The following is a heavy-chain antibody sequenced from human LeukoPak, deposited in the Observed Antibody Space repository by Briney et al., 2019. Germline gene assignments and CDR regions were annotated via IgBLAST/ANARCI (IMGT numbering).Heavy chain of an antibody. D-gene: IGHD1-14*01. V-gene: IGHV1-18*01. CDR1: GFTFKNYA. J-gene: IGHJ4*02. Sequence: GASVRVSCKTSGFTFKNYAIAWVRHVPGQGLEWMGWISGYNDNTNFAQRLQDRISMATDTSTDTAYMTLRSLRSDDTAVYFCGRVHRPYNIGLMDYWGQGTQITVSS. CDR2: ISGYNDNT. CDR3: GRVHRPYNIGLMDY.